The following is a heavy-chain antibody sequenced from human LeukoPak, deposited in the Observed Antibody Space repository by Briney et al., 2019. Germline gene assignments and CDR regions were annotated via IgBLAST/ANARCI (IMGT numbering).Heavy chain of an antibody. Sequence: GGSLRLSCAASGFAFSNYAISWVRQAPGRGLEWVSTIGSGSTTTSYADSVKGRFTISRDNSKNTLYLQMNSLRAEDTAVYYCAKGYNSAWYLFDYWGQGMLVTVSS. CDR3: AKGYNSAWYLFDY. D-gene: IGHD6-19*01. J-gene: IGHJ4*02. V-gene: IGHV3-23*01. CDR1: GFAFSNYA. CDR2: IGSGSTTT.